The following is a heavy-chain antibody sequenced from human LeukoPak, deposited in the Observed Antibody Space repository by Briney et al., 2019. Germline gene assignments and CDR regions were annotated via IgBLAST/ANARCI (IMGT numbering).Heavy chain of an antibody. CDR1: GFTFSSHA. V-gene: IGHV3-30-3*01. Sequence: GRSLRLSCAASGFTFSSHAMHWVRQAPGKGLEWVSFLSWDGNIKYYTDSVKGRFTSSRDNSRNTLYLQMNSLGPQDTAVYYCARDISGGYSLDYWGQGTLVTVSS. CDR2: LSWDGNIK. J-gene: IGHJ4*02. D-gene: IGHD1-26*01. CDR3: ARDISGGYSLDY.